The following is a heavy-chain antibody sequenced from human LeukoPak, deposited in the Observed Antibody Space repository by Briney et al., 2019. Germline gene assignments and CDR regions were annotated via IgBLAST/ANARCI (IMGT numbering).Heavy chain of an antibody. D-gene: IGHD3-3*01. Sequence: GGSLRLSCAASGFTFSSYSMNWVRQAPGKGLEWVSSISSSSSYIYYADSVKGRFTISRDNAKNSLYLQMNSLRAEDTAVYYCARGDFWSGYYTPYYFEYWGQGTLVTVSS. CDR3: ARGDFWSGYYTPYYFEY. CDR1: GFTFSSYS. J-gene: IGHJ4*02. V-gene: IGHV3-21*01. CDR2: ISSSSSYI.